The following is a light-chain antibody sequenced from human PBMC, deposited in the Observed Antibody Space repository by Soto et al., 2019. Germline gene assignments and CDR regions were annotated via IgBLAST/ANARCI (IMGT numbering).Light chain of an antibody. Sequence: DIVMTQSPLSLPVTPGEPASISCRSSQSLLHSNGYNYLDWYLQKPGQSPQLLIYLGSYRASGVPDRFSGSGSGTDFTLKISRVEAEDVGVYYCMEGLQTFFGGGTKGEIK. CDR2: LGS. CDR1: QSLLHSNGYNY. J-gene: IGKJ4*01. V-gene: IGKV2-28*01. CDR3: MEGLQTF.